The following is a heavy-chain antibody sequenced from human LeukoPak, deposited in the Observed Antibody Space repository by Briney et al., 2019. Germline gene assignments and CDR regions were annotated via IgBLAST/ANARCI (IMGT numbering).Heavy chain of an antibody. V-gene: IGHV1-2*02. D-gene: IGHD2-15*01. CDR3: ARGLLRYCSGGRCSDFDY. CDR1: GYTFTGYY. J-gene: IGHJ4*02. CDR2: INPNSGGT. Sequence: ASVKVSCKASGYTFTGYYIHWVRQAPGQGLEWMGRINPNSGGTNYAQKFQGRVTMTRDTSISTAYMELSSLRSEDTAVYYCARGLLRYCSGGRCSDFDYWGQGTLVTVSS.